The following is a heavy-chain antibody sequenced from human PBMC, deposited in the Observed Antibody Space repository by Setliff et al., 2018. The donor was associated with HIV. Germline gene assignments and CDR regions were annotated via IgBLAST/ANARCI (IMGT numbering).Heavy chain of an antibody. D-gene: IGHD3-10*01. J-gene: IGHJ6*04. CDR2: MNPNSGAT. V-gene: IGHV1-8*01. CDR1: GHPFSNYD. CDR3: ASGKGVRGVIIRGGLDV. Sequence: ASVKVSCKTSGHPFSNYDIIWVRRATGQGLEWMGWMNPNSGATGYAQKFKDRFIMTRDTSISTAYMELSSLTSEDTAVDYCASGKGVRGVIIRGGLDVWGKGTTVTFSS.